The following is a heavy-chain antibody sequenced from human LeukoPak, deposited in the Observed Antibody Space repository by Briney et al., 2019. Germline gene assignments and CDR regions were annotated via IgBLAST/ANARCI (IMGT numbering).Heavy chain of an antibody. V-gene: IGHV4-39*07. J-gene: IGHJ5*02. CDR2: IYYSGST. Sequence: PETLSLTCTVSGGSISSSSYYWGWIRQPPGKGLEWIGSIYYSGSTYYNPSLKSRVTISVDTSKNQFSLKLSSVTAADTAVYYCARGESFSSTTVTTAGNWFDPWGQGTLVTVSS. CDR3: ARGESFSSTTVTTAGNWFDP. CDR1: GGSISSSSYY. D-gene: IGHD4-17*01.